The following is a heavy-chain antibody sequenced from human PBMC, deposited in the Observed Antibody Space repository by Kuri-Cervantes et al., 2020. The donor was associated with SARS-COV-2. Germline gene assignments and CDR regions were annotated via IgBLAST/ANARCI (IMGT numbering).Heavy chain of an antibody. Sequence: GGSLRLSCAASGFTFSSYAMHWVRQAPGKGLEWVALISYDGTNKFYADSVKGRFTISRDNSKNTLYLQMNSLRTEDTAVYYCARGFELLRDFDLWGRGTLVTVSS. D-gene: IGHD1-7*01. CDR3: ARGFELLRDFDL. CDR1: GFTFSSYA. V-gene: IGHV3-30-3*01. CDR2: ISYDGTNK. J-gene: IGHJ2*01.